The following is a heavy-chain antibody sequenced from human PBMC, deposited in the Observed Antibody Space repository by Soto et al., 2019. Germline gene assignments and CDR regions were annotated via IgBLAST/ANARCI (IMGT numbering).Heavy chain of an antibody. CDR3: GRGIVATILPGHY. Sequence: LRLSCAASCFTFISYAMSWVRQAPGKALEWASATSGSGGSTYYADSVKGRFNINRDNSKNTLYLQMNSLRAEDTAVYYCGRGIVATILPGHYWGQGTLVTVSS. D-gene: IGHD5-12*01. V-gene: IGHV3-23*01. CDR2: TSGSGGST. J-gene: IGHJ4*02. CDR1: CFTFISYA.